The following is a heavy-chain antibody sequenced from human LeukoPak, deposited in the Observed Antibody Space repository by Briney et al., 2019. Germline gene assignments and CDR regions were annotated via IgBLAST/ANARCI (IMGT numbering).Heavy chain of an antibody. V-gene: IGHV3-74*01. CDR2: INSDGSST. CDR3: ARAGRGSDGPLLYYYYYYMDV. CDR1: GFTFSSYW. Sequence: PGGSLRLSCAASGFTFSSYWMHWVRQAPGKGLVWVSRINSDGSSTSYADSVKGRFTISRDNAKNTLYLQMNSLRAEDTAVYYCARAGRGSDGPLLYYYYYYMDVWGKGTTVTVSS. D-gene: IGHD5-24*01. J-gene: IGHJ6*03.